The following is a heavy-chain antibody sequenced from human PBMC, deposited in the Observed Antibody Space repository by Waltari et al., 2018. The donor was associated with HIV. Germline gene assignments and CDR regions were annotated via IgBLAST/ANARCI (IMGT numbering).Heavy chain of an antibody. CDR1: GFSLSTGGVG. D-gene: IGHD2-8*01. CDR2: VYWNDEK. Sequence: QVTLKESGPAAVKPTQTLTLTCSFSGFSLSTGGVGVGWVRQPPGRALQWLAVVYWNDEKRYSPSLSNRLNVTKDTSKGQVVLTMTKVDPSDTGTYFCAHSSGRGGVYFDYWGQGLLVTVSS. V-gene: IGHV2-5*01. CDR3: AHSSGRGGVYFDY. J-gene: IGHJ4*02.